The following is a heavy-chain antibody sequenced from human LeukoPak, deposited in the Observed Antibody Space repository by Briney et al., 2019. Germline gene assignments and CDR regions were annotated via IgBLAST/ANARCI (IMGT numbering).Heavy chain of an antibody. D-gene: IGHD3-9*01. CDR3: ARTYVLRYFDWLYFDY. CDR1: GFTFSSYA. V-gene: IGHV3-30-3*01. J-gene: IGHJ4*02. Sequence: GGSLRLSCAASGFTFSSYAMHWVRQAPGKGLEWVAVISYDGSNKYYADSVKGRFTISRDNSKNTLYLQMNSLRAEDTAVYYCARTYVLRYFDWLYFDYWGQGTLVTVPS. CDR2: ISYDGSNK.